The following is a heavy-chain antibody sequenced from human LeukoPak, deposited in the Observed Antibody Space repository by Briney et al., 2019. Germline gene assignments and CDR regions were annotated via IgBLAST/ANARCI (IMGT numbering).Heavy chain of an antibody. D-gene: IGHD3-10*01. V-gene: IGHV3-15*01. Sequence: GGSLRLSCAASGFSFSNALMSWVRQAPGKGLEWLGRIKGKSDGATTSYAAPVKDRFGISRDDSKSTLYLQMNSLKTEDTAVYYCTAVSDPIVWFGELYHWGQGALVTVSS. CDR1: GFSFSNAL. CDR2: IKGKSDGATT. CDR3: TAVSDPIVWFGELYH. J-gene: IGHJ5*02.